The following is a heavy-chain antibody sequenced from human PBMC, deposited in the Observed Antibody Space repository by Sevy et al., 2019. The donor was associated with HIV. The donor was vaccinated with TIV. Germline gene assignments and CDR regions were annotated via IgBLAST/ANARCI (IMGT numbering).Heavy chain of an antibody. CDR3: ATSRYCSGGSCYGADYYYGMDV. J-gene: IGHJ6*02. CDR1: GFTFSSYG. Sequence: GGSLRLTCAASGFTFSSYGMHWVRQAPGKGLEWVAFIRYDGSNKYYADSVKGRFTISRDNSKNTLYLQMNSLRAEDTAVYYCATSRYCSGGSCYGADYYYGMDVWGQGTTVTVSS. D-gene: IGHD2-15*01. CDR2: IRYDGSNK. V-gene: IGHV3-30*02.